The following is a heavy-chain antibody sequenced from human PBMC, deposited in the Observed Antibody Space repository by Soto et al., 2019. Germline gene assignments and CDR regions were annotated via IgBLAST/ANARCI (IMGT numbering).Heavy chain of an antibody. CDR3: ARDRTQNYYDPEDAFEI. CDR2: ISYDGSNK. D-gene: IGHD3-22*01. Sequence: PGGSLRLSCAASGFTFSSYAMHWVRQAPGKGLEWVAVISYDGSNKYYADSVKGRFTISRDNSKNTLYLQMNSLRAEDTAVYYCARDRTQNYYDPEDAFEIWGQGTMVTVSS. V-gene: IGHV3-30-3*01. CDR1: GFTFSSYA. J-gene: IGHJ3*02.